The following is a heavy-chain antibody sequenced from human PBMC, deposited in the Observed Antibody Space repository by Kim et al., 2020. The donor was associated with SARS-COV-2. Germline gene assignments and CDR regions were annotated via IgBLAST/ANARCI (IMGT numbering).Heavy chain of an antibody. CDR2: ISSNGGST. D-gene: IGHD3-10*01. Sequence: GGSLRLSCAASGFTFSSYAMHWVRQAPGKGLEYVSAISSNGGSTYYADSVKGRFTISRDNSKNTLYLQMGSLRAEDMAVYYCARGDYGSGSYYNPPTLWYWGQGTLVTVSS. J-gene: IGHJ4*02. CDR1: GFTFSSYA. V-gene: IGHV3-64*02. CDR3: ARGDYGSGSYYNPPTLWY.